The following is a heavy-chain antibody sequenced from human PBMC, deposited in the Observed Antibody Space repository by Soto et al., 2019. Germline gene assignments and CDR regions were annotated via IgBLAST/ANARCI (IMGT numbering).Heavy chain of an antibody. V-gene: IGHV4-34*01. CDR1: GGSFSGYY. Sequence: SETLSLTCAVYGGSFSGYYWSWIRQPPGKGLKWIGEINHSGSTNYNPYHKSRVTISVDTSKNQFSLKLSSVTAEDTAVYYCASSTDDYGDPFYYYYYMDVWGKGTTVTVSS. CDR2: INHSGST. CDR3: ASSTDDYGDPFYYYYYMDV. D-gene: IGHD4-17*01. J-gene: IGHJ6*03.